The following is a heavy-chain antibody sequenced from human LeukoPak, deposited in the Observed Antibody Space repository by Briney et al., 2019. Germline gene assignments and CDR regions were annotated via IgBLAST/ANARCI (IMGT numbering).Heavy chain of an antibody. CDR1: GGSISHYY. J-gene: IGHJ3*02. Sequence: PSETLSLTCTVSGGSISHYYWSWIRQPPGKGLECIGYIYYSGSTNYNPSLKSRVTISVDTSKNQFSLKLSSVTAADTAVYYCARRIGITSDAFDIWGQGTMVSVSS. CDR3: ARRIGITSDAFDI. V-gene: IGHV4-59*08. D-gene: IGHD3-16*01. CDR2: IYYSGST.